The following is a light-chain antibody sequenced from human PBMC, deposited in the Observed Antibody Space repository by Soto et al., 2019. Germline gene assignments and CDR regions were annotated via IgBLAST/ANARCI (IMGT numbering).Light chain of an antibody. CDR3: SSYTSNSTLV. CDR1: SSDIGVYNY. J-gene: IGLJ1*01. CDR2: DVS. Sequence: QSVLTQPASVSGSPGQSITVSCTGTSSDIGVYNYVSSYQQHPGKAPKVMIYDVSNRPSGVSNRFSGSKSGNTASLTISGLQADDEADYYCSSYTSNSTLVFGTGTKLTVL. V-gene: IGLV2-14*01.